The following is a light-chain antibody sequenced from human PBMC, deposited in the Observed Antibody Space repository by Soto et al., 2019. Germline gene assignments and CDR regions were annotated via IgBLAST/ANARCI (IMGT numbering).Light chain of an antibody. V-gene: IGKV3-15*01. CDR1: QSVSSN. CDR3: QQYDNWPWT. J-gene: IGKJ1*01. Sequence: EIVMTQSPATLSVSPGERATLSCRASQSVSSNLAWYQQKPGQAPRLLMYGASTRATGIPARFSGSGSGTEFTLTISSLQSEDFAVYYCQQYDNWPWTFGQGTKVDI. CDR2: GAS.